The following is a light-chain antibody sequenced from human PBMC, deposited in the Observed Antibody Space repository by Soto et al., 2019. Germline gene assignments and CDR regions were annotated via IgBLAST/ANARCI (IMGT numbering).Light chain of an antibody. CDR1: QSVSSSY. V-gene: IGKV3-20*01. Sequence: EIVLPQSPGTLSLSPGERATLSCRASQSVSSSYLAWYQQKPGQAHRLLIYGASSRATGIPDRFSGSGSGTDFTLTIGRLEPEEFAVYYCPQYGSSLTGTFGQGTKVEIK. CDR2: GAS. J-gene: IGKJ1*01. CDR3: PQYGSSLTGT.